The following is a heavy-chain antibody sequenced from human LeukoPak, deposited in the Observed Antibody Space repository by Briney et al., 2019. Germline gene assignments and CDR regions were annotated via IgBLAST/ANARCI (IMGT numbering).Heavy chain of an antibody. D-gene: IGHD3-9*01. V-gene: IGHV1-24*01. Sequence: ASVKVSCKVSGYTLTELSMHWVRQAPGKGLEWMGGFDPEDGETIYAQKFQGRVTMTEDTSTDTAYMELSSLRSEDTAVYYCATFLVLRYFDWLPHFDYWGQGTLVTVSS. J-gene: IGHJ4*02. CDR1: GYTLTELS. CDR3: ATFLVLRYFDWLPHFDY. CDR2: FDPEDGET.